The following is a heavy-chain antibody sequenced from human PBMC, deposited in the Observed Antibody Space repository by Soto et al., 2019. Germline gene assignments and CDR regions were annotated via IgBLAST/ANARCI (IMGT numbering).Heavy chain of an antibody. CDR1: GGSISSSY. Sequence: SETLSLTCTVSGGSISSSYWSWIRQSPGKGLEWIAYTYYIGTTNYNPSSESRVTISIDTPKNQFSLRLTSVTAADTAVYYCARSVVHQWLVHDAFDVWGRGTLVTVS. D-gene: IGHD6-19*01. CDR3: ARSVVHQWLVHDAFDV. V-gene: IGHV4-59*01. CDR2: TYYIGTT. J-gene: IGHJ3*01.